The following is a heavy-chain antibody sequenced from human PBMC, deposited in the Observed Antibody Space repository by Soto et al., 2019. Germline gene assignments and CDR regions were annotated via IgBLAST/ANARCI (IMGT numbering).Heavy chain of an antibody. V-gene: IGHV3-30*03. CDR1: GFTFTSYG. Sequence: QAHLVESGGGVVQPGRSLRLSCAASGFTFTSYGMHWVRQAPGTRLVWVAVISYDGGLQHYADSVEGRFTISRDNSKNMVLLQMNSLRAEDTAVYYCVSDRGYGHASVPYSWGQGTLVSVSS. J-gene: IGHJ4*02. CDR3: VSDRGYGHASVPYS. CDR2: ISYDGGLQ. D-gene: IGHD5-18*01.